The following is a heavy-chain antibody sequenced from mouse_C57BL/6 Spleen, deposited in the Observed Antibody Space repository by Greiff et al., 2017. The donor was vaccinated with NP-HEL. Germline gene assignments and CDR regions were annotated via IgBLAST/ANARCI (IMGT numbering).Heavy chain of an antibody. CDR1: GYTFTDYN. V-gene: IGHV1-18*01. J-gene: IGHJ1*03. CDR3: ARLPPDLLLLPYWYFDV. CDR2: INPNNGGT. Sequence: EVQLQQSGPELVKPGASVKIPCKASGYTFTDYNMDWVKQSHGKSLEWIGDINPNNGGTIYNQKFKGKATLTVDKSSSTAYMELRSLTSEDTAVYYCARLPPDLLLLPYWYFDVWGTGTTVTVSS. D-gene: IGHD1-1*01.